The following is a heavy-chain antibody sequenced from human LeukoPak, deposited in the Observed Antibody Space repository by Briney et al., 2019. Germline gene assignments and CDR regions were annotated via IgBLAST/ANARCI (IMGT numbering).Heavy chain of an antibody. CDR1: EFTFSSFS. V-gene: IGHV3-23*01. CDR2: ISGSGHST. CDR3: ATPRSGNYFDS. D-gene: IGHD3-10*01. J-gene: IGHJ4*02. Sequence: GGSLRLSCAASEFTFSSFSMTWVRQAPGKGLEWVSTISGSGHSTYYADSVKGRFTISGDNSKNTLYLQMNSLRAEDTAVYYCATPRSGNYFDSWGQGTLVTVSS.